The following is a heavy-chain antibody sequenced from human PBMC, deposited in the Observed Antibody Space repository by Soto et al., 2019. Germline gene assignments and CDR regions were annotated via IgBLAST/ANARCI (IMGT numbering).Heavy chain of an antibody. V-gene: IGHV1-18*01. D-gene: IGHD3-10*01. J-gene: IGHJ4*02. Sequence: ASVKVSCKASGYTFANYGLSWLRQAPGQGLEWMAWISGYSGDTYYAQNQNLQGRVALTTDTSTNTVYMELKSLKTEDTAVYYCTTEPSESHYPIDYWGQGTLVTVSS. CDR2: ISGYSGDT. CDR1: GYTFANYG. CDR3: TTEPSESHYPIDY.